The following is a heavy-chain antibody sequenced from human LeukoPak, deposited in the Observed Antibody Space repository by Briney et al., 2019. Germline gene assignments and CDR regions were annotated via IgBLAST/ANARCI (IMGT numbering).Heavy chain of an antibody. Sequence: GGSLRLSCAASGFTFSGYTIHWVRQASGKGLEWVGHIRTKANSYATDYDASVKGRFTISRDDSKNTAFLQMNSLKTEDTAVYYCSRHEALPGDYWGQGTQVTVSS. CDR1: GFTFSGYT. V-gene: IGHV3-73*01. D-gene: IGHD2-21*02. CDR3: SRHEALPGDY. J-gene: IGHJ4*02. CDR2: IRTKANSYAT.